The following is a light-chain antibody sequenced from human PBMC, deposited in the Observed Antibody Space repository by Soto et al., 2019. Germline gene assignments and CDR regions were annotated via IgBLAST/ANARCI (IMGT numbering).Light chain of an antibody. CDR1: QSVSSN. J-gene: IGKJ2*01. CDR2: GAS. V-gene: IGKV3-15*01. Sequence: EIVMTQSPATLSVSPGERATLSCRASQSVSSNLAWYQQKPGQAPRLLIYGASTRATGIPARFSGSGPGTEFTLTISSLQSEDFAVYSCQQYNYWPPAYTFGQGTKLEIK. CDR3: QQYNYWPPAYT.